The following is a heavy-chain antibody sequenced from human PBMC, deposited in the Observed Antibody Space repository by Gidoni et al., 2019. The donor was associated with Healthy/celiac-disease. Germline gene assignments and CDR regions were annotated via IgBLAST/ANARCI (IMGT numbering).Heavy chain of an antibody. D-gene: IGHD5-18*01. CDR2: IYYSGST. V-gene: IGHV4-31*03. CDR3: ASSVDTAMDGYFDL. CDR1: GGSISSGGYY. J-gene: IGHJ2*01. Sequence: QVQLQESGPGLVKPSQTLSLPCTVSGGSISSGGYYWSWIRQHPGKSLEWIGYIYYSGSTYYNPSLKSRVTISVDTSKNQFSLKLSSVTAADTAVYYCASSVDTAMDGYFDLWGRGTLVTVSS.